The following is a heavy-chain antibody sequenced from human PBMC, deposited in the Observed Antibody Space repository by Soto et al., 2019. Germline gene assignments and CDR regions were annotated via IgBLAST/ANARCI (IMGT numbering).Heavy chain of an antibody. Sequence: QPGGSLRLSCTSSGFALXXXXXXWVRLAPGKDLKYISHIATVGDHIYYADSVKGRFTISRDNARNSLYLQMNSLRDDDTALYYFAGEHVLMFATYDAFKVWGQGTLVTVSS. CDR3: AGEHVLMFATYDAFKV. J-gene: IGHJ3*01. V-gene: IGHV3-48*03. D-gene: IGHD2-21*01. CDR1: GFALXXXX. CDR2: IATVGDHI.